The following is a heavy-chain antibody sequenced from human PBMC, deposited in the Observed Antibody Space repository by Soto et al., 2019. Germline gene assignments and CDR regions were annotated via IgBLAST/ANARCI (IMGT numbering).Heavy chain of an antibody. Sequence: GGSLRLSCAASGFTFSSYAMYWVRQAPGKGLEWVSAISAGSVSIYYADSVKGRFTISRDNSKNTLYLQMNSLRAEDTAVYYCAKGRPGLLAYWGQGTQVTVSS. CDR1: GFTFSSYA. CDR2: ISAGSVSI. CDR3: AKGRPGLLAY. V-gene: IGHV3-23*01. J-gene: IGHJ4*02.